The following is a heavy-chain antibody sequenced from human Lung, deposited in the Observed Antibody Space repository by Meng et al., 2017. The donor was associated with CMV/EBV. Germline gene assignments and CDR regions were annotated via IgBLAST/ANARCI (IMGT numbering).Heavy chain of an antibody. CDR2: IIPILGIA. CDR1: GGTFSSYT. V-gene: IGHV1-69*02. CDR3: ARARSSGWYLAYYFDY. J-gene: IGHJ4*02. Sequence: XVXVSXXASGGTFSSYTISWVRQAPGQGLEWMGRIIPILGIANYAQKFQGRVTITVDKSTSTAYMELSSLRSEDTAVYYCARARSSGWYLAYYFDYWGQGTXVTVSS. D-gene: IGHD6-19*01.